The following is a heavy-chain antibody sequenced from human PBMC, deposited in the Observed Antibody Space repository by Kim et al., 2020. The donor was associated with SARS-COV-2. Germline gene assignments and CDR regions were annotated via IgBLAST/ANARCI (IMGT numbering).Heavy chain of an antibody. CDR1: GFTFSDYY. V-gene: IGHV3-11*01. CDR3: AREQGYCSSTSCYTRDYYYYGMDV. Sequence: GGSLRLSCAASGFTFSDYYMSWIRQAPGKGLEWVSYISSSGSTIYYADSVKGRFTISRDNAKNSLYLQMNSLRAEDTAVYYCAREQGYCSSTSCYTRDYYYYGMDVWGQGTTVTVSS. D-gene: IGHD2-2*02. CDR2: ISSSGSTI. J-gene: IGHJ6*02.